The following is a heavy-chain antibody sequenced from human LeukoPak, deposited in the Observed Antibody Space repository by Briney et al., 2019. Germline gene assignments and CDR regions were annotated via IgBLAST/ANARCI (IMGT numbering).Heavy chain of an antibody. J-gene: IGHJ4*02. CDR2: TSAYNGNT. Sequence: GASVKVSCKTSGYTFTNYAISWVRQAPGQGLEWVGWTSAYNGNTDYAQKFQGRVTMTTDSSTSTAYMELRSLRSDDTAVYYCARALPADTGYETHDYWGQGTLVTVSS. D-gene: IGHD5-12*01. CDR1: GYTFTNYA. CDR3: ARALPADTGYETHDY. V-gene: IGHV1-18*01.